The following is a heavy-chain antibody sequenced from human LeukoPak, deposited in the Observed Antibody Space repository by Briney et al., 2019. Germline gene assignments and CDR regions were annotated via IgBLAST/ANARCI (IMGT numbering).Heavy chain of an antibody. CDR1: GFTFNSYW. CDR2: IKEDGSEK. J-gene: IGHJ4*02. CDR3: ARVGSGYALDF. Sequence: AGGSLRLSCAASGFTFNSYWMTWVRQAPGKGLESVANIKEDGSEKYYVDSMKGRFTISRDNAKNSLYLQMNSLRAEDTAVYYCARVGSGYALDFWGQGTLVTVSS. V-gene: IGHV3-7*01. D-gene: IGHD5-12*01.